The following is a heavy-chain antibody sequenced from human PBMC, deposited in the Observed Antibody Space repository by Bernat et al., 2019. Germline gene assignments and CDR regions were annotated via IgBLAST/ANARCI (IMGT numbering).Heavy chain of an antibody. V-gene: IGHV3-30-3*01. CDR2: ISYDGSNK. CDR3: ARSRGGGYGYYYYYGMDV. D-gene: IGHD5-12*01. J-gene: IGHJ6*02. CDR1: GFTFSSYA. Sequence: QVQLVESGGGVVQPGRSLRLSCAASGFTFSSYAMHWVRQAPGKGLEWVAVISYDGSNKYYADSVKGRFTISRDNSKNTLYLQMNSLRAEDKAVYYCARSRGGGYGYYYYYGMDVWGQGTTVTVSS.